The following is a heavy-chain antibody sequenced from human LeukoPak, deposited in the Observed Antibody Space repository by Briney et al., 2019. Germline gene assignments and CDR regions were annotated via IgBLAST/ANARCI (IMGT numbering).Heavy chain of an antibody. CDR3: ARDSERFLEWVNWYYYYMDV. CDR2: ISSNSSYI. Sequence: SGGSLRLSCAASGFTFSSYSMNWVRQAPGKGLEWVSSISSNSSYIYYADSVKGRFTISRDNAKNSLYLQMNSLRAEDTAVYYCARDSERFLEWVNWYYYYMDVWGKGTTVTVSS. V-gene: IGHV3-21*01. D-gene: IGHD3-3*01. J-gene: IGHJ6*03. CDR1: GFTFSSYS.